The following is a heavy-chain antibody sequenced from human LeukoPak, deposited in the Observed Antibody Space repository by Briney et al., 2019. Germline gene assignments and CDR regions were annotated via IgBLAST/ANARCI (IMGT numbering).Heavy chain of an antibody. CDR2: ISSSSSYI. CDR1: GFTFSSYS. J-gene: IGHJ6*02. V-gene: IGHV3-21*01. Sequence: NPGGSLRLSCAASGFTFSSYSMNWVRQAPGKGLEWVSSISSSSSYIYYADSVKGRFTISRDNAKNSLYLQMNSLRAEDTAVYYCARDSGSGSFYYYYGMGVWGQGTTVTVSS. CDR3: ARDSGSGSFYYYYGMGV. D-gene: IGHD1-26*01.